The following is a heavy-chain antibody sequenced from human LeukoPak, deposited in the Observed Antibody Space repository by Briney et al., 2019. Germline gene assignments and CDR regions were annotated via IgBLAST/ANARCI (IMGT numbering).Heavy chain of an antibody. CDR2: INPSGGGT. CDR3: ARGPSGSDY. Sequence: ASVKVSCKASGYTFTSYYIYWVRQAPGQGLEWMGRINPSGGGTNYAQKFQGRVTMTRDTSINTAYMDLSSLRSDDTAVYYCARGPSGSDYWGQGTLVTVSS. CDR1: GYTFTSYY. V-gene: IGHV1-2*06. D-gene: IGHD3-10*01. J-gene: IGHJ4*02.